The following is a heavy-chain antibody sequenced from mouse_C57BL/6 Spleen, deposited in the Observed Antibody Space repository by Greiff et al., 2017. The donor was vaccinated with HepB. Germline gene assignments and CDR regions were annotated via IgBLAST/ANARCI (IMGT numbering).Heavy chain of an antibody. Sequence: QVHVKQPGAELVRPGSSVKLSCKASGYTFTSYWMHWVKQRPIQGLEWIGNIDPSDSETHYNQKFKDKATLTVDKSSSTAYMQLSSLTSEDSAVYYCARYDYDVPYAMDYWGQGTSVTVSS. CDR1: GYTFTSYW. D-gene: IGHD2-4*01. CDR3: ARYDYDVPYAMDY. CDR2: IDPSDSET. J-gene: IGHJ4*01. V-gene: IGHV1-52*01.